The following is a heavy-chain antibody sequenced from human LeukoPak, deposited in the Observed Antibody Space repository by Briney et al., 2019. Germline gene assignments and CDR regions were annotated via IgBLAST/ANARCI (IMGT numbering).Heavy chain of an antibody. CDR3: ARDRYYDSSGYYLDAFDI. D-gene: IGHD3-22*01. Sequence: GSVKVSCKASGYTFTGYYMHWVRQAPGQGLEWMGWIKPNSGGTNYQGRVTMTRDTSISTAYMELSRLRSDDTAVYYCARDRYYDSSGYYLDAFDIWGQGTMVTVSS. CDR1: GYTFTGYY. J-gene: IGHJ3*02. V-gene: IGHV1-2*02. CDR2: IKPNSGGT.